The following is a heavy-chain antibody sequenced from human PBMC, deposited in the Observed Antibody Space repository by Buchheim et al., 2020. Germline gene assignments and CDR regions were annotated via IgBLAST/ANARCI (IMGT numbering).Heavy chain of an antibody. V-gene: IGHV1-69*01. CDR1: GGTFSSYA. J-gene: IGHJ6*02. D-gene: IGHD4-11*01. Sequence: QVQLVQSGAEVKKPGSSVKVSCKASGGTFSSYAISWVRQAPGQGLEWMGGIIPIFGTTKYAQKFQGRVTITADESTSTAYMGLSSLRSEDTAVYYCARVYTVTAGLWYYYGLDVWGQGTT. CDR3: ARVYTVTAGLWYYYGLDV. CDR2: IIPIFGTT.